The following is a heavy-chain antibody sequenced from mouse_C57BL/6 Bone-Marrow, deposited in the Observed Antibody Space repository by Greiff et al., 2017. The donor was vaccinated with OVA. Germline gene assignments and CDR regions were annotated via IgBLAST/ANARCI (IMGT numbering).Heavy chain of an antibody. D-gene: IGHD1-1*01. J-gene: IGHJ2*01. CDR3: ARETTGGY. CDR1: GYTFTSYW. Sequence: QVQLQQPGAELVKPGASVKLSCKASGYTFTSYWMQWVKQRPGQGLAWIGEIDPSDSYTNYNQKFKGKATLTVDTSSSTAYMQLSSLTSEDSAVYYCARETTGGYWGQGTTLTVSS. CDR2: IDPSDSYT. V-gene: IGHV1-50*01.